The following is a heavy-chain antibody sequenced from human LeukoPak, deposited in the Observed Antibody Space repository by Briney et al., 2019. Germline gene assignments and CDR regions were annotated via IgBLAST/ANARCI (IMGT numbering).Heavy chain of an antibody. CDR1: GFTFSHYG. Sequence: GASLTLSCAASGFTFSHYGMHWVRQTPRKGLEWISGISGSGGNTYYADSVKGRFTISRDNSKNTLFLQMNSLRAEDTAVYYCVLSPLHDFHHWGQGTLVTVSS. CDR3: VLSPLHDFHH. CDR2: ISGSGGNT. J-gene: IGHJ1*01. V-gene: IGHV3-23*01.